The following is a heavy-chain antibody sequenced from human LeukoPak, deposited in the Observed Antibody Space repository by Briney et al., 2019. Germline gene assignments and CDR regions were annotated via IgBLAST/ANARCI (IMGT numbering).Heavy chain of an antibody. J-gene: IGHJ4*02. D-gene: IGHD5-12*01. CDR1: GFILGQFS. Sequence: GGSLRLSFAASGFILGQFSMNWVRKAPGKGRGGISHIRYTGETFYADSVKGRFTISRDIARNSLYLQMNNLRVEDTAIYYCARDAGNSGYGCDVWGQGTLVTVSS. CDR3: ARDAGNSGYGCDV. V-gene: IGHV3-48*01. CDR2: IRYTGET.